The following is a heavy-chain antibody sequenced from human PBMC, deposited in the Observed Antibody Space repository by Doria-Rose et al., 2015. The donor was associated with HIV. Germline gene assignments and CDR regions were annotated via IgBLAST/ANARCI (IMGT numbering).Heavy chain of an antibody. CDR1: GGSISSYY. V-gene: IGHV4-4*09. CDR3: ARFRPSRGIYYSLDV. Sequence: QVQLQESGPGLVKPAETLSLTCTVSGGSISSYYRNWIRQPPGKGLEWIGYIYSSGSTPAIPPPRCRAPISIAPPKTHFPLRRSSVPAADTAVYYCARFRPSRGIYYSLDVWGKGTTVTVSS. CDR2: IYSSGST. J-gene: IGHJ6*03. D-gene: IGHD3-10*01.